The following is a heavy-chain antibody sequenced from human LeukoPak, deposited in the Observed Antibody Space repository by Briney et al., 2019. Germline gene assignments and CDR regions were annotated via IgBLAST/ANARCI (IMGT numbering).Heavy chain of an antibody. D-gene: IGHD2-8*01. CDR1: GGSFSGYY. V-gene: IGHV4-34*01. CDR2: INHSGST. J-gene: IGHJ5*02. CDR3: ARGKRIVLMVYAIHWFDP. Sequence: KPSETLSLTCAVYGGSFSGYYWSWIRQPPGKGLEWIGEINHSGSTYYNPSLKSRVTISVDTSKNQFSLKLSSVTAADTAVYYCARGKRIVLMVYAIHWFDPWGQGTLVTVSS.